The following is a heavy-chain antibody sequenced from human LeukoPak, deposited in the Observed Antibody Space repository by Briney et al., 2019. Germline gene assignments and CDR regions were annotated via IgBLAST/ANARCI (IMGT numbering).Heavy chain of an antibody. CDR2: ISSSSSYI. Sequence: GGSLRLSCAASGFTFSSYSMNWVRQAPGKGLEWVSSISSSSSYIYYADSVKGRFTISRDNAKNSLYPQMDSLGPEDTAVYYCARDPYSGNYGTYYYYYMDVWGKGTTVTISS. D-gene: IGHD1-26*01. V-gene: IGHV3-21*01. CDR1: GFTFSSYS. J-gene: IGHJ6*03. CDR3: ARDPYSGNYGTYYYYYMDV.